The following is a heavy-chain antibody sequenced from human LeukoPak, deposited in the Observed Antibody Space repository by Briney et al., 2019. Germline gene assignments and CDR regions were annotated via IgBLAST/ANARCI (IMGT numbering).Heavy chain of an antibody. Sequence: PGGSLRLSCAASGFTFRNYAMSWVRQAPERGLEWVSSIDGGDGGGGYYVDSVKGRFTISRDNSRNRLYLQMNSLRVEDTAVYYCAKDSFPRYGRWDAFDIWGLGRMVIV. D-gene: IGHD3-16*02. CDR2: IDGGDGGGG. CDR3: AKDSFPRYGRWDAFDI. CDR1: GFTFRNYA. V-gene: IGHV3-23*01. J-gene: IGHJ3*02.